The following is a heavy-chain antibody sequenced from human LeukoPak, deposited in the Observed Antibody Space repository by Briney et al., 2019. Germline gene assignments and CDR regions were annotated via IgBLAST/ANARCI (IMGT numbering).Heavy chain of an antibody. CDR3: ARDLPFYYYGMDV. J-gene: IGHJ6*02. V-gene: IGHV3-74*01. CDR1: GFPFSPDW. Sequence: PGGSLTLSCAASGFPFSPDWMSWVRQAPGKGLVWVSRINSDGSSTSYAGSVKGRFTISRDNAKNTLYLQMNSLRAEDTAVYYCARDLPFYYYGMDVWGQGTTVTVSS. CDR2: INSDGSST.